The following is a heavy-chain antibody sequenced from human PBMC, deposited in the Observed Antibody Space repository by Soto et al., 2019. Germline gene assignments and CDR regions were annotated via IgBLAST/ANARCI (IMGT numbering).Heavy chain of an antibody. D-gene: IGHD6-13*01. J-gene: IGHJ4*02. CDR2: IFYSGST. V-gene: IGHV4-31*03. CDR1: GGSINSGGYY. Sequence: QVQLPESGPGLVKPSQTLSLICTVSGGSINSGGYYWNWIRQHPEQGLEWIGYIFYSGSTYYNPFLRSRVTTSADASETQFALELRSVTAAAPAVYFCARVYRQSGYSSSWVFDYWGQGTLVNVSS. CDR3: ARVYRQSGYSSSWVFDY.